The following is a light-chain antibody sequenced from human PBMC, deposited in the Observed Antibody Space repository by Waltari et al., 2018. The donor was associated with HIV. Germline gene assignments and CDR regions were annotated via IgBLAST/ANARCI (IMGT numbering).Light chain of an antibody. Sequence: DIQMTQSPSSLSASVGDRVTITCRASQSVSNYLSWYQQKPGKAPKLVIYAASSLQSGVPPRVSGSGSGTEFALTISSLQPEDSATYYCQQSSSTPWTFGQGTKVEIK. CDR3: QQSSSTPWT. CDR1: QSVSNY. J-gene: IGKJ1*01. CDR2: AAS. V-gene: IGKV1-39*01.